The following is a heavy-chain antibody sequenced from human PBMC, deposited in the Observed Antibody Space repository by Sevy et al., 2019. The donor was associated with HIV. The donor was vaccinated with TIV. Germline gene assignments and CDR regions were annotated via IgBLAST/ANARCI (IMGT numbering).Heavy chain of an antibody. CDR3: ARGGGLYCSSTSCYDWIVDY. J-gene: IGHJ4*02. D-gene: IGHD2-2*01. CDR2: IYYSGST. V-gene: IGHV4-59*13. CDR1: GGSISSYY. Sequence: SETLSLTCTVSGGSISSYYWSWIRQPPGKGLEWIGYIYYSGSTNYNPSLKSRVTISVDTSKNQFSLKLSSVTAADTAVYYCARGGGLYCSSTSCYDWIVDYWGQGTLVTVSS.